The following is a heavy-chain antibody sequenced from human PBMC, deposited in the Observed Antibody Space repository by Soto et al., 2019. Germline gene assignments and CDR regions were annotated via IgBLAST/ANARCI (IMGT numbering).Heavy chain of an antibody. J-gene: IGHJ6*02. V-gene: IGHV3-30-3*01. Sequence: QVQLVESGGGVVQPGRSLRLSCAASGFTFSSYAMHWVRQAPGKGLEWVAVISYDGSNKYYADSVKGRFTISRDNSKNTLYLQMNSLRAEDTAVYYCAREEYDFWSGYYSNYYYYYGMDVWGQGTTVTVSS. D-gene: IGHD3-3*01. CDR2: ISYDGSNK. CDR3: AREEYDFWSGYYSNYYYYYGMDV. CDR1: GFTFSSYA.